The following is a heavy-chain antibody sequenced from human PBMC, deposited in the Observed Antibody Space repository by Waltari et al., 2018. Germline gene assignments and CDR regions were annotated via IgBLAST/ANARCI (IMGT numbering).Heavy chain of an antibody. CDR3: ARGGLIAAGSDY. CDR1: GFTFSSYW. J-gene: IGHJ4*02. D-gene: IGHD6-6*01. V-gene: IGHV3-7*04. CDR2: IKQDGSEK. Sequence: EVQLVESGGGLVQPGGSLRLSCAASGFTFSSYWMSWVRQAPGKGLEWVANIKQDGSEKYYVDSVKGRFTISRDNAKNSLYLQMNSLGGEDTAVDYCARGGLIAAGSDYWGQGTLVTVSS.